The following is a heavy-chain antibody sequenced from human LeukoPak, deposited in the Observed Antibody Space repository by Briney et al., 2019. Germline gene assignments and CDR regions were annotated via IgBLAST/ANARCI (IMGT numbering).Heavy chain of an antibody. V-gene: IGHV1-69*05. Sequence: ASVKVSCKASGYTFSGYYMHWVRQAPGQGLEWMGWIIPIFGTANYAQKFQGRVTITTDESTSTAYMELSSLRSEDTAVYYCARDRITIFGGYYYYMDVWGKGTTVTVSS. CDR3: ARDRITIFGGYYYYMDV. CDR1: GYTFSGYY. CDR2: IIPIFGTA. J-gene: IGHJ6*03. D-gene: IGHD3-3*01.